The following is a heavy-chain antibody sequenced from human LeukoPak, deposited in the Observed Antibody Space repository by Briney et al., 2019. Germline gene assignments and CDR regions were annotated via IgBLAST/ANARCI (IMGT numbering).Heavy chain of an antibody. CDR3: ARAGWYELPRYAFDI. CDR1: GYTFRYYG. CDR2: ISAYNGYT. D-gene: IGHD6-19*01. J-gene: IGHJ3*02. Sequence: ASVKVSCKASGYTFRYYGINWVRQAPGQGLEWMGWISAYNGYTNYEQKLQGRVTITTDTSTSTAYMELRSLRSDDTAVYYCARAGWYELPRYAFDIWGQGTMVTVSS. V-gene: IGHV1-18*01.